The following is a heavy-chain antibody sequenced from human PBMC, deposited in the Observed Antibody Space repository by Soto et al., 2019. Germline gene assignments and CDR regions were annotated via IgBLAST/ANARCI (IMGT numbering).Heavy chain of an antibody. V-gene: IGHV1-18*04. CDR1: GYTFTSYG. Sequence: QVQLVQSGAEVKKPGASVKVSCKASGYTFTSYGISWVRQAPGQGLEWMGWISAYNGNTNYPQKLQGRVTMTTDTATSTADMELSSLRSDDTAVYYCARDGSRGYYDSSGWSLYWGQGTLVTVSS. J-gene: IGHJ4*02. CDR3: ARDGSRGYYDSSGWSLY. D-gene: IGHD3-22*01. CDR2: ISAYNGNT.